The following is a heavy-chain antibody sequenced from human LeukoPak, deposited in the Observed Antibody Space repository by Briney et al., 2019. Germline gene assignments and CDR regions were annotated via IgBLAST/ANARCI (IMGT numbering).Heavy chain of an antibody. D-gene: IGHD5-24*01. CDR2: INPNSGDT. V-gene: IGHV1-2*06. J-gene: IGHJ5*02. Sequence: ASVKVSCKASGYTFTGYYMHWVRQAPGQGLEWMGQINPNSGDTNYAQKFQGRVTMTRDTSISTAYMELSRLRSDDTAVYYCARDSRRDGYNAWGQGTLVTVSS. CDR1: GYTFTGYY. CDR3: ARDSRRDGYNA.